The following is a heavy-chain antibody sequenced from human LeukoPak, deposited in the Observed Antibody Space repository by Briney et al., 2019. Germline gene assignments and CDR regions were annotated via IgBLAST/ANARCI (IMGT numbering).Heavy chain of an antibody. CDR3: ARGPAYDFWSGFPPGWFDP. CDR2: ISSSGTTI. CDR1: GFTFSSYE. Sequence: PGGSLRLPCAASGFTFSSYEMNWVRQAPGKGLEWVSYISSSGTTIYYADSVKGRFTISRDNAKNSLYLQMNSLRAEDTAVYYCARGPAYDFWSGFPPGWFDPWGQGTLVTVSS. J-gene: IGHJ5*02. D-gene: IGHD3-3*01. V-gene: IGHV3-48*03.